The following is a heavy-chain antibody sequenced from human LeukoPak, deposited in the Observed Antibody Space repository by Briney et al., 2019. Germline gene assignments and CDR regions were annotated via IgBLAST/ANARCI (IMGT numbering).Heavy chain of an antibody. D-gene: IGHD3-16*01. V-gene: IGHV3-23*01. CDR2: ISGSGGST. Sequence: VPRRLSREASGCSVRNDARTWVRQAPEKKLEWVSAISGSGGSTYYADSVKGRFTISRDNSKNTLYLQMNSLRAEDTAVYYCAKESYDYVWGPFDYWGQGTLVTVSS. CDR3: AKESYDYVWGPFDY. J-gene: IGHJ4*02. CDR1: GCSVRNDA.